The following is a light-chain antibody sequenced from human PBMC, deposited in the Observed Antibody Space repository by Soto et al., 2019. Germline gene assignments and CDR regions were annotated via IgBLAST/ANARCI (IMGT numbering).Light chain of an antibody. CDR3: SSYTSSSTPV. V-gene: IGLV2-14*01. J-gene: IGLJ2*01. CDR1: SSDVGGYNY. CDR2: EVS. Sequence: QSALTQPASVSGSPGQSITISCTGTSSDVGGYNYVSWYQQHPGKAPKLLIYEVSNRPSGVSNRFSGSKSGNTASLPISGLQAEDEADYYCSSYTSSSTPVFGGGTQLTVL.